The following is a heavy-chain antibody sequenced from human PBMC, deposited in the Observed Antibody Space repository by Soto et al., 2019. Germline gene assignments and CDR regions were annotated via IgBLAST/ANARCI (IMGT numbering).Heavy chain of an antibody. Sequence: QVQLQESGPGLVKPSQTLSLTCTVSGGSISSGDYYWSWIRQPPGKGLERIGYIYYSGSTYYNPSVKSRVTLSVDTSKNQFSLKLSSVTAADTAVYYCARGSLVRGQDYGMDVWGQGTTVTVSS. V-gene: IGHV4-30-4*01. CDR2: IYYSGST. J-gene: IGHJ6*02. D-gene: IGHD3-10*01. CDR3: ARGSLVRGQDYGMDV. CDR1: GGSISSGDYY.